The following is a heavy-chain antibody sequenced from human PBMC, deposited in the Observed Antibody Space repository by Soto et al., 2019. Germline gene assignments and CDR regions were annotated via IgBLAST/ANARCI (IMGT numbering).Heavy chain of an antibody. CDR1: GGSFSGYY. Sequence: LSLTCAVYGGSFSGYYWSWIRQPPGKGLEWIGEINHSGSTNYNPSLKSRVTISVDTSKNQFSLKLSSVTAADTAVYYCARGGVRYSSSIADYWGQGTLVTVSS. J-gene: IGHJ4*02. CDR2: INHSGST. CDR3: ARGGVRYSSSIADY. D-gene: IGHD6-13*01. V-gene: IGHV4-34*01.